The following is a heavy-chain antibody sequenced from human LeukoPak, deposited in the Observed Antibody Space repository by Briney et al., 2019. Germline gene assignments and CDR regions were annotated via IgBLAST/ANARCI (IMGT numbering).Heavy chain of an antibody. V-gene: IGHV3-72*01. CDR3: ARDGGRNFDY. Sequence: PGGSLRLSCAASGFTFSDHYIDWVRQAPGKGLEWVGRSRDKGNSYTTAYAASVRGRFTISRDDSKNSLYLQMNSLRAEDTAMYYCARDGGRNFDYWGQGTLVTVSS. J-gene: IGHJ4*02. CDR1: GFTFSDHY. CDR2: SRDKGNSYTT.